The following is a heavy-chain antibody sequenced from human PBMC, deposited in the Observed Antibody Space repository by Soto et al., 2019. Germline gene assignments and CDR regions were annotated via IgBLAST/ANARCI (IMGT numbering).Heavy chain of an antibody. CDR1: GGSISSGDYY. V-gene: IGHV4-30-4*01. D-gene: IGHD3-22*01. Sequence: SETLSLTCTVSGGSISSGDYYWSWIRQPPGKGLEWIGYIYYSGSTYYNPSLKSRVTISVDTSKNQFSLKLSSVTAADTAVYYCARKNRLNYYDSSGYLWFDPWGQGTLVTVSS. CDR3: ARKNRLNYYDSSGYLWFDP. J-gene: IGHJ5*02. CDR2: IYYSGST.